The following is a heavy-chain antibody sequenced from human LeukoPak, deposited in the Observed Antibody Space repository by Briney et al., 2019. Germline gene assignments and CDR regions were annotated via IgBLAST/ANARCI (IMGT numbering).Heavy chain of an antibody. Sequence: PGGSLRLSCAASGFTVSSNYMSWVRQAPGKGLEWVSVIYSSGSAYYADSVKGRFTISRDNSKNTLYLQMNSLRAEDTAVYYCARGPYSSGWYGLDYWGQGTLATVSS. CDR3: ARGPYSSGWYGLDY. CDR2: IYSSGSA. CDR1: GFTVSSNY. J-gene: IGHJ4*02. V-gene: IGHV3-53*01. D-gene: IGHD6-19*01.